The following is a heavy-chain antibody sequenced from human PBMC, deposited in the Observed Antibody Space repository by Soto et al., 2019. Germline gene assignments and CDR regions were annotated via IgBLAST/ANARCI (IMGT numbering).Heavy chain of an antibody. CDR3: ARDNPYYDSPDY. Sequence: GGSLRLSCAASGFTFSGSAMHWVRQASGKGLEWVGRIRSKANSYATAYAASVKGRFTISRDDSKNTAYLQMNSLKTEDTAVYYCARDNPYYDSPDYWGQGTLVTVSS. J-gene: IGHJ4*02. D-gene: IGHD3-22*01. CDR2: IRSKANSYAT. V-gene: IGHV3-73*01. CDR1: GFTFSGSA.